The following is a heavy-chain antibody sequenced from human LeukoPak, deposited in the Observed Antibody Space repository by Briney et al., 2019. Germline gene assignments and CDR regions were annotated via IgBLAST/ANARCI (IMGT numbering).Heavy chain of an antibody. CDR3: ASANGSGKTYRIDY. Sequence: SETLSLICAVYGGSFSGYYWSWIRQPPGKGLEWIGEINHSGSTNYNPSLKSRVTISVDTSENQFSLKLSSVTAADTAVYYCASANGSGKTYRIDYWGQGTLVTVSS. CDR1: GGSFSGYY. D-gene: IGHD3-10*01. V-gene: IGHV4-34*01. CDR2: INHSGST. J-gene: IGHJ4*02.